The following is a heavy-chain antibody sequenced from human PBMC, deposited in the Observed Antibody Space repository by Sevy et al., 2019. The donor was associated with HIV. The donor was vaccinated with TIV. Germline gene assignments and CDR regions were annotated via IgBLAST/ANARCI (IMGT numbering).Heavy chain of an antibody. V-gene: IGHV3-48*03. D-gene: IGHD1-26*01. CDR3: VRQGRAICGATAYYYSMDV. J-gene: IGHJ6*02. Sequence: GGSLRLSCAGSGFTFSSYEMNWVRQAPGKGLEWLSYISSGGINKYYADSVNCQFTISRDNAKNSLYLQMNSLRVEDTAVYFCVRQGRAICGATAYYYSMDVWGQGTTVTVSS. CDR2: ISSGGINK. CDR1: GFTFSSYE.